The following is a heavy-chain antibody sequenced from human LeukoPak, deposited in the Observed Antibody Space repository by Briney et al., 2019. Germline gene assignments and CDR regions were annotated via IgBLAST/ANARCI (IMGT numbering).Heavy chain of an antibody. CDR3: ARSGVTGSSWCP. V-gene: IGHV3-48*01. CDR2: SSSGSTTI. D-gene: IGHD6-13*01. J-gene: IGHJ5*02. Sequence: GGSLRLSCAASGFTFSSQSMNWVRQAPGKGLEWVSFSSSGSTTIYHADSVQGRFTISRDDAKNLLYLQMNSLRAEDTAVYYCARSGVTGSSWCPWGQGTLVTVSS. CDR1: GFTFSSQS.